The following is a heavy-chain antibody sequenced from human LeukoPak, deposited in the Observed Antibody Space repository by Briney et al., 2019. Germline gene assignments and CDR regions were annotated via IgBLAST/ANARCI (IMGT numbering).Heavy chain of an antibody. CDR1: GFPFSNYA. D-gene: IGHD5-18*01. Sequence: PWGSLRLSCAASGFPFSNYAMHWVRQAPGKGLEWVAVISNDGSSKYYADSVKGRFTFSRDDSKKTVYLQMNSLRGEDTAVYFCARENSFGAPLDYWGEGTLVTVSS. V-gene: IGHV3-30*03. CDR3: ARENSFGAPLDY. CDR2: ISNDGSSK. J-gene: IGHJ4*02.